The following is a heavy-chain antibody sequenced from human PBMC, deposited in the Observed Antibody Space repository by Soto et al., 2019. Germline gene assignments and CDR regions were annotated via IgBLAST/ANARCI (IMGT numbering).Heavy chain of an antibody. CDR3: ARVPNLDYDYVWGSYCYNYFDY. J-gene: IGHJ4*02. Sequence: QVQLVQSGAEVKKPGSSVKVSCKASGGTFSSYAISWVRQAPGQGLEWMGGIIPIFGTANYAQKFQCRVTITADESTSTAYMELSSLRSEDTAVYYCARVPNLDYDYVWGSYCYNYFDYWGQGTLVTVSS. V-gene: IGHV1-69*01. CDR2: IIPIFGTA. CDR1: GGTFSSYA. D-gene: IGHD3-16*02.